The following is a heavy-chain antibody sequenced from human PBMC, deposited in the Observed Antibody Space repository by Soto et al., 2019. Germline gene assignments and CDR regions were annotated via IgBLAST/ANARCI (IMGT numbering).Heavy chain of an antibody. D-gene: IGHD3-10*01. CDR3: AREYRGIPNSYYFDY. J-gene: IGHJ4*02. CDR1: GGSFSGYY. V-gene: IGHV4-34*10. CDR2: INHSGST. Sequence: SETLSLTCAVYGGSFSGYYWSWIRQPPGKGLEWIGEINHSGSTNYNPSGGSTSYAQKFQGRVTMTRDTSTSTVYMELSSLRSEDTAVYYCAREYRGIPNSYYFDYWGQGTLVTVSS.